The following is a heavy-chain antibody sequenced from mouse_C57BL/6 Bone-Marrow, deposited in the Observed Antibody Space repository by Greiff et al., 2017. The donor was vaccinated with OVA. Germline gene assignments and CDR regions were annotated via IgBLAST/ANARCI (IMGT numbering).Heavy chain of an antibody. D-gene: IGHD1-1*01. J-gene: IGHJ3*01. V-gene: IGHV1-62-2*01. Sequence: QVQLQQSGAELVKPGASVKLSCKASGYTFTEYTIHWVKQRSGQGLEWIGWFYPGSGSIKYNEKFKDKATLTADKYSSTVYMELSRLTSEDSAVYFCARHETLYGSSYVAWFAYWGQGTLVTVSA. CDR2: FYPGSGSI. CDR3: ARHETLYGSSYVAWFAY. CDR1: GYTFTEYT.